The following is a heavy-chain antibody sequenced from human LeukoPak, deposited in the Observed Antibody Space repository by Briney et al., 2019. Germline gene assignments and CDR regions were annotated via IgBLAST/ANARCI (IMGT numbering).Heavy chain of an antibody. CDR1: GFTFSSYG. CDR2: IWYDGSNK. CDR3: ARGYGDYPLAVDY. J-gene: IGHJ4*02. V-gene: IGHV3-33*01. D-gene: IGHD4-17*01. Sequence: PGGSLRLSCAASGFTFSSYGMHWDRQAPGKGLEWVAVIWYDGSNKYYADSVKGRFTISRDNSKNTLYLQMNSLRAEDTAVYYCARGYGDYPLAVDYWGQGTLVTVSS.